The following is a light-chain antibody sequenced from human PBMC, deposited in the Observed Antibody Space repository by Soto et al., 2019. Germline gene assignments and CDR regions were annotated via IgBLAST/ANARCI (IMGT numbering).Light chain of an antibody. CDR2: GTS. V-gene: IGKV3-15*01. CDR3: QQYDNWPFT. CDR1: QSVSSK. Sequence: EIVMTQSPATLSVSPGARATLSCRASQSVSSKLAWYQQKPGQAPRLLIYGTSTRATGIPARFSGSGSGTEFTLTISSLQSEDFAVYYCQQYDNWPFTFGPGTKVDIK. J-gene: IGKJ3*01.